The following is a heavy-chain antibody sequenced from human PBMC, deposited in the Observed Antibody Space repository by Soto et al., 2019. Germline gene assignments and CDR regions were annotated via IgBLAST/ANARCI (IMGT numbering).Heavy chain of an antibody. J-gene: IGHJ3*02. D-gene: IGHD1-26*01. CDR1: GYTFTSYA. V-gene: IGHV1-3*01. CDR2: INAGNGNT. Sequence: VASVKVSCKASGYTFTSYAMHWVRQAPGQRLEWMGWINAGNGNTKYSQKFQGRVTITRDTSASTAYMELSSLRSEDTAVYYCAAPWEPNGGVYAFDIWGQGTMVTVSS. CDR3: AAPWEPNGGVYAFDI.